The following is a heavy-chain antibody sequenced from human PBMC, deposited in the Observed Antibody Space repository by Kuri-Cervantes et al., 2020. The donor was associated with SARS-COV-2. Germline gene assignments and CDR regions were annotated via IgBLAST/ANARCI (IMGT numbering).Heavy chain of an antibody. CDR2: FDPEDGET. J-gene: IGHJ6*03. CDR3: ATGTTVTTGVYYYYYYMDV. D-gene: IGHD4-17*01. CDR1: GYTLTELS. V-gene: IGHV1-24*01. Sequence: ASVKVSCKVSGYTLTELSMHWVRQAPGKGLEWMGGFDPEDGETIYAQKFQGRVTMTEDTSTDTAYMELSSLRSEDTAVYYCATGTTVTTGVYYYYYYMDVWGKGTTVTVSS.